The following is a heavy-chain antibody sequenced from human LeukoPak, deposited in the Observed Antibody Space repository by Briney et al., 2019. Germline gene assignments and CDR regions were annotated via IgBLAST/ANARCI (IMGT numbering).Heavy chain of an antibody. V-gene: IGHV3-9*01. J-gene: IGHJ3*02. CDR2: ISWNSGSI. D-gene: IGHD1-14*01. Sequence: PAGRSLRLSCAASGFTFDDYAMHWVRQAPGKGLEWVSGISWNSGSIGYAGSVKGRFTISRDNAKNSLYLQMNSLRAEDTALYYCAKDSSVIYGRGTPLAKAFDIWGQGTMVTVSS. CDR1: GFTFDDYA. CDR3: AKDSSVIYGRGTPLAKAFDI.